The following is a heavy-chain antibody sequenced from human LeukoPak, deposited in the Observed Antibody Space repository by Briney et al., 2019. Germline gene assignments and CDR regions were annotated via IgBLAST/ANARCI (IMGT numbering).Heavy chain of an antibody. CDR3: ARGRENTASYFDL. D-gene: IGHD5-18*01. CDR1: GGSISSSSYY. CDR2: IYYSGST. V-gene: IGHV4-39*07. J-gene: IGHJ4*02. Sequence: SETLSLTCTVSGGSISSSSYYWGWIRQPPGKGLEWIGSIYYSGSTYYNPSLKSRVTISVDTSKNQFSLKLSSVTAADTAIYYCARGRENTASYFDLWGQGILVTVSS.